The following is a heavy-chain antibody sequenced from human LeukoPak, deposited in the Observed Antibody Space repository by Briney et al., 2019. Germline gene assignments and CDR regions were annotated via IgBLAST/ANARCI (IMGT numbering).Heavy chain of an antibody. D-gene: IGHD3-16*02. V-gene: IGHV1-69*05. Sequence: ASVKVSCKASGGTFSSYAISWVRQAPGQGLEWMGGIIPIFGTANYAQKFQGRVTITTGESTSTAYMELSSLRSEDTAVYYCARVGRYDYVWGSYRSTLWGQGTLVTVSS. CDR2: IIPIFGTA. J-gene: IGHJ4*02. CDR1: GGTFSSYA. CDR3: ARVGRYDYVWGSYRSTL.